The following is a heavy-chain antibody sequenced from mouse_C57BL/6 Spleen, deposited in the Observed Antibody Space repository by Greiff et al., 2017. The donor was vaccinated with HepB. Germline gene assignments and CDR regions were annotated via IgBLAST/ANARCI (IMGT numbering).Heavy chain of an antibody. J-gene: IGHJ4*01. V-gene: IGHV3-6*01. CDR2: ISYDGSN. Sequence: EVKLMESGPGLVKPSQSLSLTCSVTGYSITSGYYWNWIRQFPGNKLEWMGYISYDGSNNYNPSLKNRISITRDTSKNQFFLKLNSVTTEDTATYYCARGGFITTVVATRDYAMDYWGQGTSVTVSS. CDR1: GYSITSGYY. CDR3: ARGGFITTVVATRDYAMDY. D-gene: IGHD1-1*01.